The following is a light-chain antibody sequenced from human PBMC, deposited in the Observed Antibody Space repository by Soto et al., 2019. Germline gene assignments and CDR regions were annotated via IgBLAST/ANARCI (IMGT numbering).Light chain of an antibody. V-gene: IGKV4-1*01. CDR3: QQYYNIPPWT. CDR1: QSILFSSNNKNY. CDR2: WAS. J-gene: IGKJ1*01. Sequence: DIVMTQSPDSLAVSLGERATINCKSSQSILFSSNNKNYLAWYQQKPGQPPKLLIYWASTRESGVPDRISGSGSGTDFPLHISSLQAEDVAVYYCQQYYNIPPWTFGQGTKVEIK.